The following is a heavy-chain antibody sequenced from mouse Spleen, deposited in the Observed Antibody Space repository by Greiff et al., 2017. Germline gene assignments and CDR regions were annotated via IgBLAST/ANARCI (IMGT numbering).Heavy chain of an antibody. Sequence: EVQLQQSGPELVKPGASVKISCKASGYTFTDYYMNWVKQSHGKSLEWIGDINPNNGGTSYNQKFKGKATLTVDKSSSTAYMELRSLTSEDSAVYYCARAYYATGSAMDYWGQGTSVTVSS. J-gene: IGHJ4*01. CDR2: INPNNGGT. CDR1: GYTFTDYY. V-gene: IGHV1-26*01. CDR3: ARAYYATGSAMDY. D-gene: IGHD1-1*01.